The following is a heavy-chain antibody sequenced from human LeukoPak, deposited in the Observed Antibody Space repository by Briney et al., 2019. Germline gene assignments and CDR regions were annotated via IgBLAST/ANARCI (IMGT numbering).Heavy chain of an antibody. CDR3: ARDWASWVGYYYYMDV. V-gene: IGHV3-30*04. Sequence: PGGSLRLSCAASGFTFSSYAMHWVRQAPGKGLEWVAVISYDGSNKYYADSVKGRFTISRDNSKNTLYLQMNSLRAEDTAVYYCARDWASWVGYYYYMDVWGKGTTVTISS. CDR1: GFTFSSYA. CDR2: ISYDGSNK. J-gene: IGHJ6*03. D-gene: IGHD2-15*01.